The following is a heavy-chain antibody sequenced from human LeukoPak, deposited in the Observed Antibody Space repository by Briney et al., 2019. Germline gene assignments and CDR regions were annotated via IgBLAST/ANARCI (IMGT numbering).Heavy chain of an antibody. CDR3: VRTDYDVLAGISPNWFDP. V-gene: IGHV1-8*01. D-gene: IGHD3-9*01. CDR1: GYTFTNYD. Sequence: ASVKASCKASGYTFTNYDIAWVRPATGQGLEWMGWLNPNSGNTGYAQKFQGRVTMTRDTSISTAYMELNSLRSEDTAVYYCVRTDYDVLAGISPNWFDPWGQGTLVTVSS. CDR2: LNPNSGNT. J-gene: IGHJ5*02.